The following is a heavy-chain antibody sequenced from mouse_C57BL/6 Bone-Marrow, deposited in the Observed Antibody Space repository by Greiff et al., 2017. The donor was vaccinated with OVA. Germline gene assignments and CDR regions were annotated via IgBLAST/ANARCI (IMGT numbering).Heavy chain of an antibody. CDR3: TTYSNGRMDY. V-gene: IGHV14-4*01. J-gene: IGHJ4*01. CDR2: IDPENGDT. CDR1: GFNIKDDY. D-gene: IGHD2-5*01. Sequence: VQLQQSGAELVRPGASVKLSCTASGFNIKDDYMHWVKQRPEQGLEWIGWIDPENGDTEYASKFQGKATITADTSSNTAYLPLSSLTSEDTAVYYCTTYSNGRMDYWGKGTSVTVSS.